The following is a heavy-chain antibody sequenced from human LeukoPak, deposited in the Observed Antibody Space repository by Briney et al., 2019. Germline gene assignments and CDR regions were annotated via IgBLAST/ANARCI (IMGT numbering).Heavy chain of an antibody. J-gene: IGHJ4*02. V-gene: IGHV1-2*02. D-gene: IGHD3-10*01. CDR1: GYTFTGYY. CDR3: ARGRTHRRLWLGESTGGPFDY. Sequence: ASVKVSCKASGYTFTGYYMHWVRQAPGQGLEWMGWINPNSGGTNYAQKFQGRVTMTIDTSTSTLYMELRSLRSDDTAVYYCARGRTHRRLWLGESTGGPFDYWGQGTLVTVSS. CDR2: INPNSGGT.